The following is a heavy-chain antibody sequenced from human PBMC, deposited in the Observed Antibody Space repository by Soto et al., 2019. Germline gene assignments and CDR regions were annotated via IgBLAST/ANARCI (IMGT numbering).Heavy chain of an antibody. CDR2: ISATGATT. V-gene: IGHV3-23*01. CDR1: GFTFSSYA. D-gene: IGHD2-15*01. CDR3: AKGRKSTEKDIAVMLAAASSIQH. Sequence: GGSLRLSCAASGFTFSSYAMSWVRQAPGKGLEWVSVISATGATTYYADSVRGRFTISRDNSKNTLNLQMNDLRVEDTAVIYCAKGRKSTEKDIAVMLAAASSIQHWGQGXLVTVSS. J-gene: IGHJ1*01.